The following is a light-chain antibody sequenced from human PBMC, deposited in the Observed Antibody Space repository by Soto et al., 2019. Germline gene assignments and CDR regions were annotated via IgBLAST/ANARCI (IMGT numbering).Light chain of an antibody. V-gene: IGKV2-28*01. CDR2: LGS. J-gene: IGKJ2*01. CDR3: MQAVQTPYT. CDR1: QSLLHSNGYKY. Sequence: DIVMTQSPLSLPVTPGEPASISCRSSQSLLHSNGYKYVDWDLQKPGQSPQLLIYLGSNRASGVPDRFSCSGSGTDFTLNISRVEAEDVGVYSCMQAVQTPYTCGQGTKLEIK.